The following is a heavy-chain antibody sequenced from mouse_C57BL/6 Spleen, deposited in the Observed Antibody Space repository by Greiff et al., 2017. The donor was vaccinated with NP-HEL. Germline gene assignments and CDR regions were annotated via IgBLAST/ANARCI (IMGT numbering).Heavy chain of an antibody. CDR3: ARDSNYGGYFDV. D-gene: IGHD2-5*01. J-gene: IGHJ1*03. V-gene: IGHV3-6*01. CDR2: ISYDGSN. Sequence: ESGPGLVKPSQSLSLTCSVTGYSITSGYYWNWIRQFPGNKLEWMGYISYDGSNNYNPSLKNRISITRDTSKNQFFLKLNSVTTEDTATYYCARDSNYGGYFDVWGTGTTVTVSS. CDR1: GYSITSGYY.